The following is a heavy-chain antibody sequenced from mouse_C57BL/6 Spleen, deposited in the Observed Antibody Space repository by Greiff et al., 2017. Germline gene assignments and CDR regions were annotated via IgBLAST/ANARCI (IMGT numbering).Heavy chain of an antibody. D-gene: IGHD1-1*01. CDR3: AREITTVPWFAY. J-gene: IGHJ3*01. CDR1: GYAFSSSW. CDR2: IYPGDGDT. Sequence: VKLMESGPELVKPGASVKISCKASGYAFSSSWMNWVKQRPGKGLEWIGRIYPGDGDTNYNGKFKGKATLTADKSSSTAYMQLSSLTSEDSAVYFCAREITTVPWFAYWGQGTLVTVSA. V-gene: IGHV1-82*01.